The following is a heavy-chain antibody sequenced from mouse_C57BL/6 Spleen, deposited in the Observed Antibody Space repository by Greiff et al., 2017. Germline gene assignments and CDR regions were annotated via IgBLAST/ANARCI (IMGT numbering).Heavy chain of an antibody. CDR1: GFTFTDYY. V-gene: IGHV7-3*01. CDR3: ASPNWVYWYYDV. J-gene: IGHJ1*03. Sequence: EVMLVESGGGLVQPGGSLSLSCAASGFTFTDYYMSWVRQPPGKALEWLGFIRNKANGYTTEYSASVKGRFTISRDNSQSILYLQMNALRAEDSATYYCASPNWVYWYYDVWGTGTTVTVSS. CDR2: IRNKANGYTT. D-gene: IGHD4-1*02.